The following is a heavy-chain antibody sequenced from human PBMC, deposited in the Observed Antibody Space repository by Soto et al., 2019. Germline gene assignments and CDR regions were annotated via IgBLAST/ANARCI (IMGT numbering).Heavy chain of an antibody. CDR1: GYTFTSYG. D-gene: IGHD4-17*01. V-gene: IGHV1-18*01. CDR3: ARDLSTVTVSLFDY. J-gene: IGHJ4*02. CDR2: ISAYNGNT. Sequence: GASVKVSCKASGYTFTSYGISWVRQAPGQGLEWMGWISAYNGNTNYAQKLQGRVTMTTDTSTSTAYMELRSLRSDDTAVYYCARDLSTVTVSLFDYCGQGTLVTVSS.